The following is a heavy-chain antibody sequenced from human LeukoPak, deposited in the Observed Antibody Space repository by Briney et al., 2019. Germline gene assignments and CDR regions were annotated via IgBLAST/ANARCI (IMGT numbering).Heavy chain of an antibody. D-gene: IGHD3-10*01. CDR1: GGSISSGGYY. CDR3: ARDRRVWFGEFTLPHWYFDL. V-gene: IGHV4-30-2*01. J-gene: IGHJ2*01. Sequence: SETLSLTCTVSGGSISSGGYYWSWIRQPPGKGLEWIGYIYHSGSTYYNPSLKSRVTISVDRSKIQFSLKLSSVTAADTAVYYCARDRRVWFGEFTLPHWYFDLWGRGTLVTVSS. CDR2: IYHSGST.